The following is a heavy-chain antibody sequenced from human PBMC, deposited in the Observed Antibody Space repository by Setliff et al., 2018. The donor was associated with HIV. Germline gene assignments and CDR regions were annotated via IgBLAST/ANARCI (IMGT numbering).Heavy chain of an antibody. Sequence: SVKVSCKASGGTFNTFGMNWVRQAPGQGLAWMGGIIPIARIPNHAQKFQGRVTITADKSISTVYMKMTSLRSEDTAVYYCASGVGHFDTSYSEKYWGQGTLVTVSS. CDR1: GGTFNTFG. V-gene: IGHV1-69*10. D-gene: IGHD3-10*01. CDR3: ASGVGHFDTSYSEKY. J-gene: IGHJ4*02. CDR2: IIPIARIP.